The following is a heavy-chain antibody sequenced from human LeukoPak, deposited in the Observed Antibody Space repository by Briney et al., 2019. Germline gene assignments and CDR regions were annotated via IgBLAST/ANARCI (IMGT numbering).Heavy chain of an antibody. V-gene: IGHV4-34*01. Sequence: PSETLSLTCAVYGGSFGGYYWSWIRQPPGKGLEWIGEINRSGSTNYNPSLKSRVTISVDTSKNQFSLKLSSVTAADTAVYYCARVVFGDYLDYWGQGTLVTVSS. J-gene: IGHJ4*02. CDR1: GGSFGGYY. CDR2: INRSGST. D-gene: IGHD4-17*01. CDR3: ARVVFGDYLDY.